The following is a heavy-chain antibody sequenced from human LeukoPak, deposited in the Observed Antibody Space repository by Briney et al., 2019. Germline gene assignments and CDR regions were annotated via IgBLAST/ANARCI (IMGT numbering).Heavy chain of an antibody. CDR1: GGSISTYY. CDR3: ARVGGVWGINMYWGAFDI. V-gene: IGHV4-59*01. Sequence: SETLSLTCTVSGGSISTYYWSWIRQPPGKGLEWVGYVSNSGSANYNPSLTSRLTISVDTSKSQVSLKLSSVTAADTAVYYCARVGGVWGINMYWGAFDIWGQGTMVTVSS. CDR2: VSNSGSA. D-gene: IGHD3-16*01. J-gene: IGHJ3*02.